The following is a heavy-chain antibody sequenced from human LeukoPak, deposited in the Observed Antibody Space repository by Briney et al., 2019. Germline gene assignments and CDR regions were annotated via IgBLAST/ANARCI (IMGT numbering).Heavy chain of an antibody. D-gene: IGHD1-26*01. CDR3: ARMGVGATADAFDI. J-gene: IGHJ3*02. V-gene: IGHV4-34*01. Sequence: SETQSLTCAVYGGSFSGYYWSCIPQPPGKGLEWIGEINHSGSTNYNPSLKSRVTISVDTSKNQFSLKLSSVTAADTAVYYCARMGVGATADAFDIWGQGTMVTVSS. CDR2: INHSGST. CDR1: GGSFSGYY.